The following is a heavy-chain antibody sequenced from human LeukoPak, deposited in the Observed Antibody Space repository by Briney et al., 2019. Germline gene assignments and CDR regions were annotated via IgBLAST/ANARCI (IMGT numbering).Heavy chain of an antibody. CDR3: ARDPAGSTSGWYLFDY. CDR2: LWYDGSIK. Sequence: GGSLRLSCAVSGFTFSSYGMHWVRQAPGKGLEWVAVLWYDGSIKYHADSVKGRFTISRDNSKNTLYLQMSSLRADDTAVYYCARDPAGSTSGWYLFDYWGQGALVTVSS. V-gene: IGHV3-33*01. D-gene: IGHD6-19*01. J-gene: IGHJ4*02. CDR1: GFTFSSYG.